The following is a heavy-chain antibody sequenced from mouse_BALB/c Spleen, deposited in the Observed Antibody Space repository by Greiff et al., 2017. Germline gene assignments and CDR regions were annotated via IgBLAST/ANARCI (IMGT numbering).Heavy chain of an antibody. V-gene: IGHV5-6-4*01. Sequence: EVKLVESGGGLVKPGGSLKLSCAASGFTFSSYTMSWVRQTPEKRLEWVATISSGGSYTYYPDSVKGRFTISRDNAKNTLYLQMSSLKSEDTAMYYCTRDENYYGSLYFDYWGQGTTLTVSS. D-gene: IGHD1-1*01. CDR1: GFTFSSYT. CDR3: TRDENYYGSLYFDY. CDR2: ISSGGSYT. J-gene: IGHJ2*01.